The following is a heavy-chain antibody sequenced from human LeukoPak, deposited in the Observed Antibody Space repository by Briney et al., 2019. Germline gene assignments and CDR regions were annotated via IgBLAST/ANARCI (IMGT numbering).Heavy chain of an antibody. CDR2: IYGGGNI. CDR1: GFTVSSNY. V-gene: IGHV3-53*05. J-gene: IGHJ4*02. Sequence: GGSLRLSCAASGFTVSSNYMNWVRQAPGKGLEWVSVIYGGGNIYYADSVKGRFTISRDNSKNTLYLQMTSLRAEDTALYYCAKDLTRGPATYFFDCWGRGTLVTVSS. D-gene: IGHD1-14*01. CDR3: AKDLTRGPATYFFDC.